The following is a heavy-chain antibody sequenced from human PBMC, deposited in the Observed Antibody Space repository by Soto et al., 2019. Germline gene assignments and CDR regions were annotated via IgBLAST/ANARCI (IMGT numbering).Heavy chain of an antibody. Sequence: QITLKESGPTLVRPTQTLTLTCAFSGFSLSTSGVGVGWIRQPPGKALEWLAVIYWDDSNHYSPSLRSRRTTTKATTKNRVVLTMPNMDPMDTGTYYCAHKGPEDCPLDYWGQGTLVTVSS. CDR1: GFSLSTSGVG. D-gene: IGHD2-21*02. J-gene: IGHJ4*02. CDR2: IYWDDSN. CDR3: AHKGPEDCPLDY. V-gene: IGHV2-5*02.